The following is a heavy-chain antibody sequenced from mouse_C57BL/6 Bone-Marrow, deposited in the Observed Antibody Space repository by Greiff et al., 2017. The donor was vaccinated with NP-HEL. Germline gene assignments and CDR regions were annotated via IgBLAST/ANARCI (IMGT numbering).Heavy chain of an antibody. V-gene: IGHV1-59*01. Sequence: VQLQQPGAELVRPGTSVKLSCKASGYTFTSYWMHWVKQRPGQGLEWIGVIDPSDSYTNYNQKFKGKATLTVDTSSSTAYMQLSSLTSEDSAVYFCARFDDYDGYWGQGTLVTVSA. CDR2: IDPSDSYT. D-gene: IGHD2-4*01. CDR1: GYTFTSYW. J-gene: IGHJ3*01. CDR3: ARFDDYDGY.